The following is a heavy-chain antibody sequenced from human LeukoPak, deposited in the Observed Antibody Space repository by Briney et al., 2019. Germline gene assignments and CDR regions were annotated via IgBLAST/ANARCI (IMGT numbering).Heavy chain of an antibody. CDR1: GFTFSTYS. CDR2: IDTSGTYI. J-gene: IGHJ3*02. CDR3: ARGRSITLLRGVAMSDGFDI. Sequence: GSLRLSCAASGFTFSTYSMNWVRQAPGKGLEWVSFIDTSGTYIYYGESMKGRFTISRDNAKNSLYLQMNGLRAEDTAVYYCARGRSITLLRGVAMSDGFDIWGQGTMVAVSS. V-gene: IGHV3-21*01. D-gene: IGHD3-10*01.